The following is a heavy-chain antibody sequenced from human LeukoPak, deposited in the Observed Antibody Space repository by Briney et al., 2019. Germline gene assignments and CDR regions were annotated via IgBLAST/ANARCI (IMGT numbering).Heavy chain of an antibody. CDR1: GYTFTGYY. J-gene: IGHJ4*02. D-gene: IGHD2-2*01. CDR2: INPNSGGT. V-gene: IGHV1-2*02. CDR3: ARARVGSSTSWYPFDY. Sequence: GASVKVSCKASGYTFTGYYMHWVRQAPGQGLEWMGWINPNSGGTNYAQKFQGRVTMTRDTSISTAYMELSRLGSDDTAVHYCARARVGSSTSWYPFDYWGQGTLVTVSS.